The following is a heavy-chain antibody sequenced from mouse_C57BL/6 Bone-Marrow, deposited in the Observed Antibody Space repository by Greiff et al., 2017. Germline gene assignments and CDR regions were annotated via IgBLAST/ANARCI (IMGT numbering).Heavy chain of an antibody. CDR1: GYTFTSYW. J-gene: IGHJ4*01. CDR3: ARGLRILRWAMDY. CDR2: IDPSDSET. Sequence: VQLQQPGAELVRPGSSVKLSCKASGYTFTSYWMHWVKQRPIQGLEWIGNIDPSDSETHYNQKFKDKATLTVDKSSSTAYMQLSSLTSEDSAVYYCARGLRILRWAMDYWGQGTAVTVSS. D-gene: IGHD1-1*01. V-gene: IGHV1-52*01.